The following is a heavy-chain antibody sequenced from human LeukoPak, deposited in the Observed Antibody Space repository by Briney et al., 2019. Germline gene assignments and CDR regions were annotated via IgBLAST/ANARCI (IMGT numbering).Heavy chain of an antibody. D-gene: IGHD2-2*01. J-gene: IGHJ4*02. Sequence: ASVKVSCKASGYTFTDYYMHWVRQAPGQGFEWMGWINPNDGDTNYAQKFQGRVTMTRDTSISTAHMEVSRLRSDDTAVYYCARANFLYCSSTTCLFDYWGRGTLVTASS. CDR2: INPNDGDT. CDR3: ARANFLYCSSTTCLFDY. V-gene: IGHV1-2*02. CDR1: GYTFTDYY.